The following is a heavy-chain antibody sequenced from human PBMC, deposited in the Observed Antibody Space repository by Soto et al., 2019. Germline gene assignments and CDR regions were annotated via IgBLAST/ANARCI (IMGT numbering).Heavy chain of an antibody. CDR1: GFSFINCG. J-gene: IGHJ4*02. Sequence: QVQLVESGGGVVQTGRSMRLSCSASGFSFINCGMNWVRQAPCKGLEWVAAISFDGNDKYYSESVKGRFTISRDNSKNTLFLQMNSLRVEYTAVYYCVKGSEVARQELDYWGQGTLVTVSS. V-gene: IGHV3-30*18. D-gene: IGHD2-15*01. CDR3: VKGSEVARQELDY. CDR2: ISFDGNDK.